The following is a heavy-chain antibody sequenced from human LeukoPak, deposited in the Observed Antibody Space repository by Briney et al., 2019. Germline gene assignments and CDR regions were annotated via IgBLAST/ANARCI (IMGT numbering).Heavy chain of an antibody. CDR2: ISYDGSHK. J-gene: IGHJ6*02. CDR3: ARIRGGTLASWYYGMDV. V-gene: IGHV3-30*03. Sequence: GGSLRLSCAASGFTFSSYGMHWVRQAPGKGLEWVAVISYDGSHKYYADSVKGRFTISRDNSKNTLYLQMNSLRAEDTAVYYCARIRGGTLASWYYGMDVWGQGTTVTVS. D-gene: IGHD3-16*01. CDR1: GFTFSSYG.